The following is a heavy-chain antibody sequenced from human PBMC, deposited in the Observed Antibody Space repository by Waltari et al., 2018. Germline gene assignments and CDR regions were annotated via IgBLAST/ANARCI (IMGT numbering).Heavy chain of an antibody. V-gene: IGHV3-48*04. CDR1: GFTFSSYS. CDR2: ISSSSSTI. Sequence: EVQLVESGGGLVQPGGSLRLSCAASGFTFSSYSMNWVRQAPGKGLEWVSYISSSSSTIYYADSVKGRFTISRDNAKNSLYLQMNSLRAEDTAVYYCARDMDSSSWFWGQGTLVIVSS. CDR3: ARDMDSSSWF. D-gene: IGHD6-13*01. J-gene: IGHJ4*02.